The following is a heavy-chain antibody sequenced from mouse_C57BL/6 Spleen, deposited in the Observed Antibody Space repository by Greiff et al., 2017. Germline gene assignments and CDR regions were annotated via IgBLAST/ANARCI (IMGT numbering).Heavy chain of an antibody. CDR3: ERSYDYGGAMDY. CDR1: GYTFTTYS. V-gene: IGHV1-47*01. Sequence: QVQLQQPGAELVKPGASVKMSCKASGYTFTTYSIDWMKQKPGQSLEWIGNFHPDNDDTKYNEKFKGKATLTVDKSSSTVYLELSRLTSDDSAVYYCERSYDYGGAMDYWGQGTSVTVSS. D-gene: IGHD2-4*01. J-gene: IGHJ4*01. CDR2: FHPDNDDT.